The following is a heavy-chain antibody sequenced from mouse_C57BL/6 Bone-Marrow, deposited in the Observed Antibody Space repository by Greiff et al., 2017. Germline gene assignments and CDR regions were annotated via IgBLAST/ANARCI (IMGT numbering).Heavy chain of an antibody. D-gene: IGHD4-1*01. J-gene: IGHJ2*01. CDR2: ISSGSSTI. CDR1: GFTFSDYG. Sequence: EVQLVESGGGLVKPGGSLKLSCAASGFTFSDYGMHWVRQAPEKGLEWVAYISSGSSTIYYADTVKGRFTISRDNAKNTLFLQMTSLRSEDTAMYYCAKGKLGPFDDWGQGTTLTVSS. CDR3: AKGKLGPFDD. V-gene: IGHV5-17*01.